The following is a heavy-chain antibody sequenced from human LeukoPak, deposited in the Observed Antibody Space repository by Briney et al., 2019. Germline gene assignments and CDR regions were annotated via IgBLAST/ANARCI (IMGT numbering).Heavy chain of an antibody. V-gene: IGHV3-30*18. Sequence: RSGGSLRLSCAASGFTFSSYDIHWVRQAPGKGLDWVALISYDGSNKYYADSVKGRFTISRDNSKNTLYLQMNSLRTEDTAVYYCAKAWTTMVLDYWGQGALVTVSS. J-gene: IGHJ4*02. CDR3: AKAWTTMVLDY. CDR2: ISYDGSNK. D-gene: IGHD3-10*01. CDR1: GFTFSSYD.